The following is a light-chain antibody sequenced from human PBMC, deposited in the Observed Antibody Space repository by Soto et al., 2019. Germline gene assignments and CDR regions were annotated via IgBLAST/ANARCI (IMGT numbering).Light chain of an antibody. Sequence: QSVLTQPASVSGSPGQSITISCTGTSSDVGTYNFVSWYQQLPGKAPKVMIYEVTKRPSGVSNRFSGSKSGNTASLTISGLQAEDEADYYCCSYAGSSTWVFGGGTQLTVL. CDR2: EVT. J-gene: IGLJ3*02. V-gene: IGLV2-23*02. CDR3: CSYAGSSTWV. CDR1: SSDVGTYNF.